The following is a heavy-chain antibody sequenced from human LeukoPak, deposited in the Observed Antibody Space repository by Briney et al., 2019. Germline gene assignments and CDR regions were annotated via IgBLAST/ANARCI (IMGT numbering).Heavy chain of an antibody. D-gene: IGHD3-16*02. V-gene: IGHV1-18*01. Sequence: ASVNVSCKASGYTVTSYGISWVRQAPGQGLEWMGWISAYNGNTNYAQKLQGRVTMTTDTSTSTAYMELRSLRSDDTAVYYCARDSVIASEDAFDIWGQGTMVTVSS. CDR3: ARDSVIASEDAFDI. CDR1: GYTVTSYG. J-gene: IGHJ3*02. CDR2: ISAYNGNT.